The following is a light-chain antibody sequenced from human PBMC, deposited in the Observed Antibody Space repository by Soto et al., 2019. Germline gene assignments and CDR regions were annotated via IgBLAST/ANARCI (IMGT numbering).Light chain of an antibody. Sequence: EIVLTQSPGTLSLSPGERATLSCRASQSVSSSYLAWYQQKPGQAPRLLIYGASSRATGIPDRFSGSGSGTDFTLTISRLEPEDFAVYYCQQYCSSRWGFTFGPGTKVDIK. CDR3: QQYCSSRWGFT. CDR2: GAS. CDR1: QSVSSSY. V-gene: IGKV3-20*01. J-gene: IGKJ3*01.